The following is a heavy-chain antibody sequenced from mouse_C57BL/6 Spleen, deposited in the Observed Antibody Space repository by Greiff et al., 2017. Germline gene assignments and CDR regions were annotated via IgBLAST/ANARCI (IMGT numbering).Heavy chain of an antibody. Sequence: VQLVESGPELVKPGASVKISCKASGYAFSSSWMNWVKQRPGKGLEWIGRIYPGDGDTNYNGKFKGKATLTADKSSSTAYMQLSSLTSEDSAVYFCARSDDDYDEFDDWGQGTTLTVSS. D-gene: IGHD2-4*01. CDR3: ARSDDDYDEFDD. J-gene: IGHJ2*01. V-gene: IGHV1-82*01. CDR1: GYAFSSSW. CDR2: IYPGDGDT.